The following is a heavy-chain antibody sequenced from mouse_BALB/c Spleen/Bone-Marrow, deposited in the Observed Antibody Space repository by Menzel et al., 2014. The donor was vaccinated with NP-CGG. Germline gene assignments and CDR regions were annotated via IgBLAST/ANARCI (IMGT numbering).Heavy chain of an antibody. J-gene: IGHJ4*01. D-gene: IGHD1-1*01. CDR2: IDPRSGGT. V-gene: IGHV1-54*03. CDR3: ARGGITTVVPYSMDY. Sequence: VQLQQSGAELVRPGTSVKVSCKASGYAFTNYLIDWVKQRPGQGLEWIGVIDPRSGGTDYNEKFKGKAPLTADKSSSTAYMQLNSLTSGDSAVYFCARGGITTVVPYSMDYWGQGTSVTVSS. CDR1: GYAFTNYL.